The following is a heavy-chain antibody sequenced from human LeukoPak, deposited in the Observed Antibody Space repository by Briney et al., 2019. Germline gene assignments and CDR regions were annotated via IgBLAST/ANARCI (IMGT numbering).Heavy chain of an antibody. V-gene: IGHV3-30*04. Sequence: GGSLRLSCAASGFTFSSYAMHWFCQAPGKGLEWVAVISYDGSNKYYADSVKGRFTISRDNSKNTLYLQMNSLRAEDTAVYYCASIRGVRYWGQGTLVTVSS. CDR3: ASIRGVRY. CDR1: GFTFSSYA. J-gene: IGHJ4*02. CDR2: ISYDGSNK. D-gene: IGHD3-10*01.